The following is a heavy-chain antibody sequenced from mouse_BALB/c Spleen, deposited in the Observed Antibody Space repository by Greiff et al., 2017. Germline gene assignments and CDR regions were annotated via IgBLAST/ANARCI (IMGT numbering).Heavy chain of an antibody. D-gene: IGHD2-10*02. CDR3: TRGWYGNYVFYYFDY. J-gene: IGHJ2*01. Sequence: VQLKESGAELARPGASVKLSCKASGYTFTSYWMQWVKQRPGQGLEWIGAIYPGDGDTRYTQKFKGKATLTVDKSSSTAYMQLSSLTSEDSAVYYCTRGWYGNYVFYYFDYWGQGTTLTVSS. V-gene: IGHV1-87*01. CDR2: IYPGDGDT. CDR1: GYTFTSYW.